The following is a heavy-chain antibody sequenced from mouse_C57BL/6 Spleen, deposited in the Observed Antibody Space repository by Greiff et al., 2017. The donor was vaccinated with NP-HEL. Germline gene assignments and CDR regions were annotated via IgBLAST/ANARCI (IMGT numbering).Heavy chain of an antibody. J-gene: IGHJ2*01. CDR1: GYTFTSYW. Sequence: QVQLQQSGTELVKPGASVKLSCKASGYTFTSYWMHWVKQRPGQGLEWIGNINPSNGGTNYNEKFKGQATLTVDKSSSTAYMQLSSLTYEDPAVYYCARSASTTVVRFDYWGQGTTLTVSS. CDR3: ARSASTTVVRFDY. CDR2: INPSNGGT. V-gene: IGHV1-53*01. D-gene: IGHD1-1*01.